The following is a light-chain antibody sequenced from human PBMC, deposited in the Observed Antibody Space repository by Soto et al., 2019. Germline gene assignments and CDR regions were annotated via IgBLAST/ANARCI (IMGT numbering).Light chain of an antibody. V-gene: IGLV2-23*01. Sequence: QSVLTQPASVSGSPGQSITIACTGINSDVEHYNLVSWYQQHPGKAPKLMIYEASERPSGVSTRFSGSKSGNTVSLTIPGLQAEDEADYYCCSYANVRNWDVLFVGGTKLTVL. CDR1: NSDVEHYNL. CDR2: EAS. CDR3: CSYANVRNWDVL. J-gene: IGLJ2*01.